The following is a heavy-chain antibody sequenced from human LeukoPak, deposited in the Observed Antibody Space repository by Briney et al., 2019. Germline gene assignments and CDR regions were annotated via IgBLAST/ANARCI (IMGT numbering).Heavy chain of an antibody. Sequence: SSETLSLTCTVSGGSISSYYWSWIRQPPGKGLEWIGYIYYSRSTNYNPSLKSRVTISVDTSKNQFSLKLSSVTAADTAVYYCARGVYIAAAQYGYWGQGTLVTVSS. D-gene: IGHD6-13*01. V-gene: IGHV4-59*01. J-gene: IGHJ4*02. CDR2: IYYSRST. CDR3: ARGVYIAAAQYGY. CDR1: GGSISSYY.